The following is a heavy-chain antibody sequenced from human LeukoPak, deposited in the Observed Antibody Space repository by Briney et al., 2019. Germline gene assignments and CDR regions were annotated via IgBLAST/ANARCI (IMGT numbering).Heavy chain of an antibody. CDR2: ITKSGDST. Sequence: GGSLRLSCAASGYTFSAFGMNWVRQAPGKGLEWVSTITKSGDSTYYVDSVKGRFTISRDNSKNTLYLQMNSLRAEDTAKYYCTKDYCGKFCSAVWGQGTTVTVSS. D-gene: IGHD3-9*01. V-gene: IGHV3-23*01. CDR3: TKDYCGKFCSAV. CDR1: GYTFSAFG. J-gene: IGHJ6*02.